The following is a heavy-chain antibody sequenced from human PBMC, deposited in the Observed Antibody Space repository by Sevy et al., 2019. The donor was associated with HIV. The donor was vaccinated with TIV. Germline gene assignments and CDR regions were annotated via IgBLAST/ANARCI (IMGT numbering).Heavy chain of an antibody. CDR2: IKQDGSDK. V-gene: IGHV3-7*03. D-gene: IGHD7-27*01. J-gene: IGHJ4*02. CDR1: GFTFNNYW. Sequence: GGSLRLSCAASGFTFNNYWMTWVRQAPGKGLEWVANIKQDGSDKYYMESVKGRFNISRDNTKNSLYLQLNSLSAEETDVYYCARSWDYWGQMGYWGQGTLVTVSS. CDR3: ARSWDYWGQMGY.